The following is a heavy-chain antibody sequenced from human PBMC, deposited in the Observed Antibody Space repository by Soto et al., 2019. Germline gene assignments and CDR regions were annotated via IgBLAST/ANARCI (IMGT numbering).Heavy chain of an antibody. CDR3: ASPRLTTVSRPVY. J-gene: IGHJ4*02. Sequence: EVQLLESGGGLVQRGGSLRLSCAASGLTFSTSGMSWVRQAPGKGLEWVSGIRANGDTTYYAYSVKGRFTISRDNSKNTLYLHMNSLRAEDTAVDYGASPRLTTVSRPVYWGQGTMVTVSS. CDR2: IRANGDTT. CDR1: GLTFSTSG. D-gene: IGHD4-17*01. V-gene: IGHV3-23*01.